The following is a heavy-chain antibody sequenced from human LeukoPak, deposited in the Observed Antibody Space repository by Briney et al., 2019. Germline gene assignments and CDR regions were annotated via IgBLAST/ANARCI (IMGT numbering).Heavy chain of an antibody. CDR2: INPNSGGT. CDR3: AREACSSTSCFPYSDY. D-gene: IGHD2-2*01. Sequence: ASVKVSCKASGYTFTGYYMHWVRQAPGQGLEWMGWINPNSGGTNYAQKFQGRVTMTRDTSISTAYMELSRLRSDDTAVHYCAREACSSTSCFPYSDYWGQGTLVTVSS. CDR1: GYTFTGYY. V-gene: IGHV1-2*02. J-gene: IGHJ4*02.